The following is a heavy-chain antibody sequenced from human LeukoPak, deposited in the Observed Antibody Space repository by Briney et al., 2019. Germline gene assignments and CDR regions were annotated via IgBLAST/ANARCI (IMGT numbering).Heavy chain of an antibody. Sequence: SETLSLTCTVSGGSISSHYWSWIRQPPGKGLEWIAYLFDSVNTKDNPSLQSRLTLSADTSKNQFSLRPSSVTAADTAVYYCATIKRGSIFGYFDFWGQGIKVTVS. V-gene: IGHV4-59*11. CDR1: GGSISSHY. CDR2: LFDSVNT. D-gene: IGHD5-18*01. CDR3: ATIKRGSIFGYFDF. J-gene: IGHJ4*02.